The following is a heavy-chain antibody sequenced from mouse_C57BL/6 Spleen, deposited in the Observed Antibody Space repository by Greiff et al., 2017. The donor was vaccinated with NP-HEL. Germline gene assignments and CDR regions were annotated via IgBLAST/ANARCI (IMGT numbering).Heavy chain of an antibody. J-gene: IGHJ3*01. V-gene: IGHV1-64*01. CDR3: ARSSSYGFAY. Sequence: QVQLQQPGAELVKPGASVKLSCKASGYTFTSYWMHWVMQRPGQGLEWIGMIHPNSGSTNYNEKFKSKATLTVDKSSSTAYMQLSSLTSEDSAVYYCARSSSYGFAYWGQGTLVTVSA. CDR2: IHPNSGST. D-gene: IGHD1-1*01. CDR1: GYTFTSYW.